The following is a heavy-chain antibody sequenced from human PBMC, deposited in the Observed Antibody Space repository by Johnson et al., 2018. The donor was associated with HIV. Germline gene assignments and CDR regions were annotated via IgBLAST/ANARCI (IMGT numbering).Heavy chain of an antibody. D-gene: IGHD5-24*01. CDR2: IWYDGSNK. CDR1: GFTFSSYG. Sequence: VQLVESGGGVVQPGRSLRLSCAASGFTFSSYGMHWVRQAPGKGLECVAVIWYDGSNKYYADSVKGRFTISRDNRKNTLYLEMDSLRAEDTAVYYCAKARSRRWHHDAFDIWGQGTMVTVSS. V-gene: IGHV3-33*06. J-gene: IGHJ3*02. CDR3: AKARSRRWHHDAFDI.